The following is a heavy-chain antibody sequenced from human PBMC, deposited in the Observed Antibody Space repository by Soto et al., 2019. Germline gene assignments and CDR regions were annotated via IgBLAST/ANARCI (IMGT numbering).Heavy chain of an antibody. CDR2: ISGSGGST. CDR3: AKDRAIRPGSDFDY. Sequence: GGSLRLSCAASGSTFSNYAMSWVRQAPGKGLEWVSAISGSGGSTYYADSVKGRFTISRDNSKNTLYLRMNSLRAEDTAVFYCAKDRAIRPGSDFDYWGQGTQVTVSS. J-gene: IGHJ4*02. D-gene: IGHD3-9*01. V-gene: IGHV3-23*01. CDR1: GSTFSNYA.